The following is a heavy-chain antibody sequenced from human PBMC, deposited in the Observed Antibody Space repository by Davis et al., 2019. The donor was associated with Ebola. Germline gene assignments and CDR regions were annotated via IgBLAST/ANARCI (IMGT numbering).Heavy chain of an antibody. J-gene: IGHJ6*02. V-gene: IGHV3-23*01. CDR2: IGGGGGDT. CDR3: TRQHEPIYYYGSGSYAYYGMDV. D-gene: IGHD3-10*01. CDR1: GFTFRNYA. Sequence: GESLKIPCAASGFTFRNYAMIWVRQAPGEGLEWVSAIGGGGGDTYYADSVRGRFTISRDNSKTTLYLQMNSLKTEDTAVYYWTRQHEPIYYYGSGSYAYYGMDVWGQGTTVTVSS.